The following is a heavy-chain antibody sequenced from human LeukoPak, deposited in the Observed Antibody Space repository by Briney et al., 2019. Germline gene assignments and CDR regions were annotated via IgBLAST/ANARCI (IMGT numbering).Heavy chain of an antibody. CDR3: ARGLVRGVIPDWFDP. CDR2: INAGNGNT. CDR1: GYTFTSYA. J-gene: IGHJ5*02. Sequence: ASVKVSCKASGYTFTSYAMHWVRQAPGQRLEWMGWINAGNGNTKYSQKFQGRVTITRDTSASTAYMELSSLRSEDTAVYYCARGLVRGVIPDWFDPRGQGTLVTVSS. D-gene: IGHD3-10*01. V-gene: IGHV1-3*01.